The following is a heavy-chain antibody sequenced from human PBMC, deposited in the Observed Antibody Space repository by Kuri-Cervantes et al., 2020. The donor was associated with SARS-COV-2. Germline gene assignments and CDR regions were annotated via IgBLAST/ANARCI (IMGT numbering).Heavy chain of an antibody. CDR3: AKDGCKTSSCYVNS. CDR2: ITDNGDCS. J-gene: IGHJ4*02. CDR1: GFTFSSYA. V-gene: IGHV3-23*01. D-gene: IGHD2-2*01. Sequence: GESLKISCAASGFTFSSYAMNWVRQAPGKGLEWVSTITDNGDCSYYAGPVKGRFVISRDNSKNTLYLHMNSLRAEDTALYYCAKDGCKTSSCYVNSWGQGALVTVSS.